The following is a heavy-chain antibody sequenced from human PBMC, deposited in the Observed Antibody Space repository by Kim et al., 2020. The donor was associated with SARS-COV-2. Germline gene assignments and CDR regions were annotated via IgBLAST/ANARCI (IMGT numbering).Heavy chain of an antibody. J-gene: IGHJ4*02. D-gene: IGHD2-2*01. Sequence: DSVTGRFTIARDNSKNTLSLQMNSLSAEDTAVYYWASDGCSSMICYFFDYWGQGTLVTVSS. CDR3: ASDGCSSMICYFFDY. V-gene: IGHV3-30*07.